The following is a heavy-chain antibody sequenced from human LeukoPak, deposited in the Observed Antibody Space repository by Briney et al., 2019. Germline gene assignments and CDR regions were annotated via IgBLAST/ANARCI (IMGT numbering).Heavy chain of an antibody. CDR3: AKDDEGGGGFYYYYYMDV. CDR2: IRYDGSNK. CDR1: GFTFSSYG. J-gene: IGHJ6*03. Sequence: GGSLRLSCAASGFTFSSYGMHWVRQAPGKGLEWVAFIRYDGSNKYYADSVKGRFTISRDNSKNTLYLQMNSLRAEDTAVYYCAKDDEGGGGFYYYYYMDVWGKGTTVTISS. V-gene: IGHV3-30*02. D-gene: IGHD4-23*01.